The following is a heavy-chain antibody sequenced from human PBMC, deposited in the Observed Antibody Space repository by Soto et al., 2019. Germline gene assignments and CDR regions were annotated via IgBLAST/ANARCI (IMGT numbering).Heavy chain of an antibody. CDR2: IKSKTDGWTT. Sequence: GGSLRLSCAASGFTFSNAWMSWVRQAPGKGLEWVGRIKSKTDGWTTDYAAPVKGRFTISRDESKNTLYLQMNSLKTEGTAVYYCSTGQSGSYFDYWGQGTLVTVSS. J-gene: IGHJ4*02. V-gene: IGHV3-15*01. CDR3: STGQSGSYFDY. CDR1: GFTFSNAW. D-gene: IGHD1-26*01.